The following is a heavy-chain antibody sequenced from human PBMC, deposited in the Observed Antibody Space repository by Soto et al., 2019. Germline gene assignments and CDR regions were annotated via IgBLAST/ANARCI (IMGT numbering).Heavy chain of an antibody. CDR2: IWSDGSQK. D-gene: IGHD4-17*01. V-gene: IGHV3-33*01. J-gene: IGHJ6*03. Sequence: GGSLRLSCAASGFTFSSYGMHWVRQAPDKGLEWVTVIWSDGSQKYYRDSMKGRFAISRDNSRNTLYLQINNLRVEDTATYYCVRGDGDFPSSYYFYMDVWGKGTTVTVSS. CDR1: GFTFSSYG. CDR3: VRGDGDFPSSYYFYMDV.